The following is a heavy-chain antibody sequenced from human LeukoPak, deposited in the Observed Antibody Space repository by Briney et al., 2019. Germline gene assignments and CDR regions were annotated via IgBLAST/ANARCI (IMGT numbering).Heavy chain of an antibody. J-gene: IGHJ4*02. CDR3: AKIYDFWSGSVYYFDY. D-gene: IGHD3-3*01. Sequence: SETLSLTCTVSGGSISSYYWSWIRQPPGKGLEWIGYIYSSGSTNYNPSLKSRVTMSVDTSKNQFSLRLSSVTAADTAVYYCAKIYDFWSGSVYYFDYWGQGTLVTVSS. CDR2: IYSSGST. V-gene: IGHV4-59*12. CDR1: GGSISSYY.